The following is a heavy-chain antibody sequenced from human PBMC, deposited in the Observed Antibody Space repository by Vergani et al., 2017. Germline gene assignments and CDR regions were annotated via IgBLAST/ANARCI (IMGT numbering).Heavy chain of an antibody. CDR2: IRGDGSNQ. CDR1: GFSFENSG. CDR3: AKSLLGIVAGNGMDV. J-gene: IGHJ6*02. V-gene: IGHV3-30*02. D-gene: IGHD5-12*01. Sequence: QAQLVESGGGVVQPGGSLRLSCVGSGFSFENSGMHWVRQAPGKGLEWVGLIRGDGSNQYYRDSVKGRFTISRDNSKNTVYLQINGLRGEDTAIYYCAKSLLGIVAGNGMDVWGQGTTVTVFS.